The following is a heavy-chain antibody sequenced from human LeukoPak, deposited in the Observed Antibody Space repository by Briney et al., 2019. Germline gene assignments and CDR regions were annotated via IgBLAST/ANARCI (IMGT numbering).Heavy chain of an antibody. V-gene: IGHV4-38-2*02. CDR1: GYSISTGYY. Sequence: SETLSLTCTVSGYSISTGYYWGWVRQPPGKRLEWIGTVYHSGSTYYNPSLRSRAAISVDTSRNQFSLRLRSMTAADTAVYYCARVPGVFYDALTGYGSGWFDPWGQGTLDTVPS. CDR2: VYHSGST. J-gene: IGHJ5*02. CDR3: ARVPGVFYDALTGYGSGWFDP. D-gene: IGHD3-9*01.